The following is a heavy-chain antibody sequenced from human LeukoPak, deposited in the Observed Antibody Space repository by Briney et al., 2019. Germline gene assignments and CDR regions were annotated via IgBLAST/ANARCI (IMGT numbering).Heavy chain of an antibody. CDR2: INPNSGGT. CDR1: GYTFTGYY. D-gene: IGHD5-24*01. Sequence: ASVKVSCTASGYTFTGYYMHWVRQAPGQGLEWMGWINPNSGGTNYAQKFQGRVTMTRDTSISTAYMELSRLRSDDTAVYYCARVLATRVFGTLGYWGQGTLVTVSS. V-gene: IGHV1-2*02. J-gene: IGHJ4*02. CDR3: ARVLATRVFGTLGY.